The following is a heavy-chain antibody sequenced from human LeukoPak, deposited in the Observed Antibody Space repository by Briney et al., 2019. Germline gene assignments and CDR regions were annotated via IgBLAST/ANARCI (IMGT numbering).Heavy chain of an antibody. J-gene: IGHJ6*02. D-gene: IGHD6-13*01. V-gene: IGHV3-33*01. CDR3: ARQVAAAPYYYYGMDV. Sequence: PGGSLRLSCAASGFTFSSYGMHWVRQAPGKGLEWVAVIWYDGSNKYYADSMKGRFTISRDNSKNTLYLQMNSLRAEDTAVYYCARQVAAAPYYYYGMDVWGQGTTVTVSS. CDR2: IWYDGSNK. CDR1: GFTFSSYG.